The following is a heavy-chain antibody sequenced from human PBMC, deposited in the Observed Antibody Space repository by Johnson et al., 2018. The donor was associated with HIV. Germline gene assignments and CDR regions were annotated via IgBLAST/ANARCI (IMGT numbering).Heavy chain of an antibody. CDR2: ISGSGGST. J-gene: IGHJ3*02. Sequence: VQLVESGGGLVQPGGSLRLSCAASGFTFSSYAMSWVRQSPGKGLEWVSAISGSGGSTYYADSVKGRFTIPRANSKNTLYLQMNSLRAEDTAIYYCAKDYDNVWGSYGGAFDIWGQGTMVTVSS. D-gene: IGHD3-16*01. CDR3: AKDYDNVWGSYGGAFDI. V-gene: IGHV3-23*04. CDR1: GFTFSSYA.